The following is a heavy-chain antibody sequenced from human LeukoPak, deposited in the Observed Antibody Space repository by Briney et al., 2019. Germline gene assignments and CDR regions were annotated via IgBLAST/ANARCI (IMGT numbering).Heavy chain of an antibody. D-gene: IGHD3-16*02. J-gene: IGHJ4*02. CDR2: IYYSGST. CDR1: GGSISSYY. CDR3: ARSDYVWGSYLLI. V-gene: IGHV4-59*01. Sequence: PSETLSLTCTVSGGSISSYYWSRIRQPPGKGLEWIGYIYYSGSTNYNPSLKSRVTISVDTSKNQFSLKLSSVTAADTAVYYCARSDYVWGSYLLIWGQGTLVTVSS.